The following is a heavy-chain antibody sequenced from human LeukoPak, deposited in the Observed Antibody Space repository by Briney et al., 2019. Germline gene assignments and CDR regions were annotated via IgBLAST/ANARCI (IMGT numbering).Heavy chain of an antibody. J-gene: IGHJ3*02. CDR3: ARIDFRGTYGDWEDAFDI. CDR1: GGSFSGYY. D-gene: IGHD4-17*01. CDR2: IYYSGST. Sequence: SETLSLTCAVYGGSFSGYYWSWIRQHPGKGLEWIGYIYYSGSTYYNPSLESRVTISVDTSKNQFSLKLSSVTAADTAVYYCARIDFRGTYGDWEDAFDIWGQGTMVTVSS. V-gene: IGHV4-31*11.